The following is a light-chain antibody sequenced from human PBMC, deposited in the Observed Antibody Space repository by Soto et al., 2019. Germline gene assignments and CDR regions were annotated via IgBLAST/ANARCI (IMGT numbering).Light chain of an antibody. J-gene: IGLJ2*01. V-gene: IGLV1-51*02. CDR2: ENN. CDR1: SSNIGSNL. CDR3: GAWDDSLSVVV. Sequence: QSVLAQPPSVSAAPGQKVTISCSGSSSNIGSNLVSWYQQLPGTAPKLLIYENNKRPSGIPDRFSGSRSGTSATLGITGLQTGDEADYYCGAWDDSLSVVVFGGETKLPVL.